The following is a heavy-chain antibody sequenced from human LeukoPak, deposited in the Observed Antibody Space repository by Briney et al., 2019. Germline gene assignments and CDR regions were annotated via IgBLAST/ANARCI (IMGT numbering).Heavy chain of an antibody. CDR1: GFTFSKVW. CDR2: IKSKTDGGTI. D-gene: IGHD3-22*01. J-gene: IGHJ4*02. CDR3: TREATLIWD. Sequence: GGSLRLSCAASGFTFSKVWMSWVRQAPGKGLEWVGRIKSKTDGGTIDYAAPVKGRFTISRDDSKDTLFLQMNSLKTEDTAMYYCTREATLIWDWGQGTLVTVSS. V-gene: IGHV3-15*01.